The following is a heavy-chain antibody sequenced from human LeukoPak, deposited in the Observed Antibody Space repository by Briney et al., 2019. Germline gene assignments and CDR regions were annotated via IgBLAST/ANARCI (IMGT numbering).Heavy chain of an antibody. CDR1: GYTFTSYY. CDR2: INPSGGST. V-gene: IGHV1-46*01. CDR3: ARDPLRYYDYVWGSYYPYYFDY. D-gene: IGHD3-16*01. Sequence: ASVKVSCKASGYTFTSYYMHWVRQAPGQGLEWMGIINPSGGSTSYAQKFQGRVTMTRDTSTSTVYMELSSLRSEDAAVYYCARDPLRYYDYVWGSYYPYYFDYWGQGTLVTVSS. J-gene: IGHJ4*02.